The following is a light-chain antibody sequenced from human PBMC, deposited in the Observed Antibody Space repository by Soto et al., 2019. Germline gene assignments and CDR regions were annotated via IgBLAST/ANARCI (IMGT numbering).Light chain of an antibody. CDR3: TSYAGSNNWV. Sequence: QSALTQPASVSGSPGQSITISCTGTSSDVGGYNYVSWYQQHPGKAPKLMIYEVSKRPSGVPDRFSGSKSGNTASQTVSGLQAEDEADYYCTSYAGSNNWVFGGGTQLTVL. V-gene: IGLV2-8*01. CDR1: SSDVGGYNY. J-gene: IGLJ3*02. CDR2: EVS.